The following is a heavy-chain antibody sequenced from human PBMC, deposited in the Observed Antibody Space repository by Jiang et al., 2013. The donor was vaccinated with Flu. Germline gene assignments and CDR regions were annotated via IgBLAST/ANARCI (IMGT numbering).Heavy chain of an antibody. J-gene: IGHJ4*02. CDR1: GFTFSSYA. D-gene: IGHD3-22*01. CDR3: AKLGDYFDSSGYFHY. CDR2: VSGGGDST. Sequence: AASGFTFSSYAMSWFRQAPGKGLEWVSAVSGGGDSTYYAHSVKGRFTISRDNPKNTLYLQMNSLRAEDTAIYYCAKLGDYFDSSGYFHYWGQGTLVTVSS. V-gene: IGHV3-23*01.